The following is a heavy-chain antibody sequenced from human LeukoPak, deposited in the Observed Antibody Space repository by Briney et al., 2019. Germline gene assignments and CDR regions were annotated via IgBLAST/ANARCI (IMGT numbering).Heavy chain of an antibody. CDR3: AKDGAPQQLVIY. J-gene: IGHJ4*02. CDR1: GFTFSSYA. CDR2: ISGSGGST. D-gene: IGHD6-13*01. V-gene: IGHV3-23*01. Sequence: PGGSLRLSCAVSGFTFSSYAMSWVRQAPGKGLEWVSGISGSGGSTYYAASVKGRFTISRDNSKNTLYLQMNSLKAEDTAVYYCAKDGAPQQLVIYWGRGTLVTVSS.